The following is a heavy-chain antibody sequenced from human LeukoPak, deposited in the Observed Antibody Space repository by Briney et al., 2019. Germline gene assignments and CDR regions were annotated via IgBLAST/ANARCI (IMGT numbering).Heavy chain of an antibody. Sequence: SVNVSCKTSGGTFNNSAISWVRQAPGQGLEWLGGIMPLFGTAGYAQDFQGRGTITKDESTRTAYLELPSLTSDETAVYYCARDVHGDYGSGWFDPWGQGPLVPVS. J-gene: IGHJ5*02. V-gene: IGHV1-69*05. CDR2: IMPLFGTA. CDR3: ARDVHGDYGSGWFDP. CDR1: GGTFNNSA. D-gene: IGHD4-17*01.